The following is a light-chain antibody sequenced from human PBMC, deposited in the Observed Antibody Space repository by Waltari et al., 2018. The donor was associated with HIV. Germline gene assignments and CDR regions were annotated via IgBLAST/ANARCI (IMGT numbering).Light chain of an antibody. CDR3: QVWDYNSDRWV. V-gene: IGLV3-21*02. CDR2: DDS. Sequence: SYVLTQPPSVSVPPGQTARIPCGGNNIGTKNMHWYQQRPGQAPVLVVSDDSDRPSDVPERFSGSNSANTATLSISRVEAGDEADYYCQVWDYNSDRWVFGGGTKLTVL. CDR1: NIGTKN. J-gene: IGLJ3*02.